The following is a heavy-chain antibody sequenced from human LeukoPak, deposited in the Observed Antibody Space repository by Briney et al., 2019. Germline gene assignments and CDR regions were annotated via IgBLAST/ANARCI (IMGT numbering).Heavy chain of an antibody. CDR3: ARDYGLLWFGEPDYYGMDV. CDR2: INPSGGST. Sequence: ASVKVSCKASGYTFTSYYMHWVRQAPGQGLEWMGIINPSGGSTSYAQKFQGRVTMTRDTSTSTAYMELRSLRSDDTAVYYCARDYGLLWFGEPDYYGMDVWGQGTTVTVSS. V-gene: IGHV1-46*01. D-gene: IGHD3-10*01. J-gene: IGHJ6*02. CDR1: GYTFTSYY.